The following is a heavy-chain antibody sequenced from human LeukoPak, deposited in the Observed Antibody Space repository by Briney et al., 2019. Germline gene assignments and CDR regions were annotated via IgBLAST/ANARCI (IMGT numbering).Heavy chain of an antibody. Sequence: GGSLRLSCAASGFTFNSFAMSWVRQAPGKGLEWVSAISGGGSTYYADSVKGRFTISRDNSKNTLYLQMNSLKTEDTAMYYCTTDHIVVVTAIDDYWGQGTLVTVSS. J-gene: IGHJ4*02. D-gene: IGHD2-21*02. CDR3: TTDHIVVVTAIDDY. V-gene: IGHV3-23*01. CDR2: ISGGGST. CDR1: GFTFNSFA.